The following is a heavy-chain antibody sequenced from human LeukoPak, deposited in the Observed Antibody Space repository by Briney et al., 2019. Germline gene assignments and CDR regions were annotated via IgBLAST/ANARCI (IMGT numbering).Heavy chain of an antibody. V-gene: IGHV4-4*07. CDR1: GGSISSYY. Sequence: PSETLSLTCTVSGGSISSYYWSWIRQPAGKGLEWIGRIYTSGSTYYNPSLKSRVTISVDTSKNQFSLKLSSVTAADTAVYYCARHTELGRTYYYGSGTTYWFDPWGQGTLVTVSS. D-gene: IGHD3-10*01. J-gene: IGHJ5*02. CDR2: IYTSGST. CDR3: ARHTELGRTYYYGSGTTYWFDP.